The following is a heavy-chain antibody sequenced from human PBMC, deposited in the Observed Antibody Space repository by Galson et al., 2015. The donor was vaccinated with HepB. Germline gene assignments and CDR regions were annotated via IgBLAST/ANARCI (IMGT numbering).Heavy chain of an antibody. CDR1: GGTFSSYA. V-gene: IGHV1-69*13. CDR3: ARASTGGYCSSTSCYKNWFDP. D-gene: IGHD2-2*02. J-gene: IGHJ5*02. Sequence: SVKVSCKASGGTFSSYAISWVRQAPGQGLEWMGGIIPIFGTANYAQEFQGRVTITADESTSTAYMELSSLRSEDTAVYYCARASTGGYCSSTSCYKNWFDPWGQGTLVTVSS. CDR2: IIPIFGTA.